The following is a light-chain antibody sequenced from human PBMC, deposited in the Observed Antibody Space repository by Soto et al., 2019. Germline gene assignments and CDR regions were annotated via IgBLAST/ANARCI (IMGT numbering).Light chain of an antibody. Sequence: QSVLTQPASVSGSPGQSITISCTGTSSDVGSYNLVSWYQQHPGKAPKLMIYEDNKGPSGVSNRFSGSKSGNTASLTISGLQAEDEADYYCCSYAGSRTWVFGGGTKVTVL. J-gene: IGLJ3*02. CDR1: SSDVGSYNL. CDR3: CSYAGSRTWV. CDR2: EDN. V-gene: IGLV2-23*01.